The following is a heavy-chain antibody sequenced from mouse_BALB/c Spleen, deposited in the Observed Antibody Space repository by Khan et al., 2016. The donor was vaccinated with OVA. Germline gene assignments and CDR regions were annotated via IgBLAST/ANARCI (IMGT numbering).Heavy chain of an antibody. Sequence: EVKLLESGPGLVKPSQSLSLTCTVTGYSITSDYAWNWIRQFPGNKLEWMGYISHSGNTKYNPSLKSRISITRDTSENQFFLQLNSVTIKDTATYYCARIYGGDFDYWGQGTTLTVSS. V-gene: IGHV3-2*02. CDR2: ISHSGNT. J-gene: IGHJ2*01. CDR1: GYSITSDYA. CDR3: ARIYGGDFDY. D-gene: IGHD1-1*02.